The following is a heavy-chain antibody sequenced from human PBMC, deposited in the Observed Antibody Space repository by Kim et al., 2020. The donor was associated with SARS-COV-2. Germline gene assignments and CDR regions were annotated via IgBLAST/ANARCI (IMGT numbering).Heavy chain of an antibody. V-gene: IGHV3-30*04. CDR2: LSYNGVDK. CDR3: AREAPYSFDSSGYYPLDS. J-gene: IGHJ4*02. CDR1: GFSFETHA. Sequence: GGSLRLSCAASGFSFETHAMHWVRQAPGKGLEWLAILSYNGVDKYYGDSVKGRFTISRDNSKNTLYLQMDSLQADDTAVYYCAREAPYSFDSSGYYPLDSWGQGTLVTVSS. D-gene: IGHD3-22*01.